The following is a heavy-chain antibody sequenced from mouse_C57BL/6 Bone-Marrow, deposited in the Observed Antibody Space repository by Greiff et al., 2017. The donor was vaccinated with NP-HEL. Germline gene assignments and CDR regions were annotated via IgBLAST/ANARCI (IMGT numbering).Heavy chain of an antibody. Sequence: EVKLVESGGGLVKPGGSLKLSCAAPGFPFSSSAMSWVRPTPEKKLEWVATLSDGGSYTYYPDNVKGRFTISRDNAKNNLYLQMSHLKSEDTAMYYCARDTTTVVERILDYWGQGTTLTVSS. D-gene: IGHD1-1*01. V-gene: IGHV5-4*01. J-gene: IGHJ2*01. CDR1: GFPFSSSA. CDR2: LSDGGSYT. CDR3: ARDTTTVVERILDY.